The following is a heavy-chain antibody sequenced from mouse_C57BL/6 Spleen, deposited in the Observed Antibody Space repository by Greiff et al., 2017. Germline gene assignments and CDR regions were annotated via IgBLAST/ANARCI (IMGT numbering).Heavy chain of an antibody. CDR3: ARNWEGDYFDY. D-gene: IGHD4-1*01. Sequence: EVKLQQSGPELVKPGASVKISCKASGYSFTGYYMNWVKQSPEKSLEWIGEINPSTGGTTYNQKFKAKATLTVDKSSSTAYMQLKSLTSEDSAVYYCARNWEGDYFDYWGQGTTLTVSS. CDR1: GYSFTGYY. J-gene: IGHJ2*01. V-gene: IGHV1-42*01. CDR2: INPSTGGT.